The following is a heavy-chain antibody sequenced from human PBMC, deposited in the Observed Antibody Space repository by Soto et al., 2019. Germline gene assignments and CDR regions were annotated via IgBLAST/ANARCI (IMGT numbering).Heavy chain of an antibody. Sequence: GGSLRLSCSASGITFRNYALSWVRQAPGRGLEWVSGISATGTSTYYADSVRGRFTIARDNSKNTLYLQMNSLRAEDTAVYYCAKEIFRGAAFSYGMVVWGQGTTVTVS. CDR3: AKEIFRGAAFSYGMVV. D-gene: IGHD3-10*01. CDR2: ISATGTST. V-gene: IGHV3-23*01. J-gene: IGHJ6*02. CDR1: GITFRNYA.